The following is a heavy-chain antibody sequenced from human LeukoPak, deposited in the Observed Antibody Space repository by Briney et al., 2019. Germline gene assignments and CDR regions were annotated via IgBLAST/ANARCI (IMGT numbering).Heavy chain of an antibody. CDR2: IKQVGSEK. D-gene: IGHD3-10*01. J-gene: IGHJ4*02. CDR1: GFTFSNYW. V-gene: IGHV3-7*03. Sequence: GGSLRLSCAASGFTFSNYWVSWVRQAPGKGLEWVANIKQVGSEKYYVDSVKGRFTISRDNAKNSLYLQMNSLRAEDTAVYYCARDENRSSDYWGQGTLVTVSS. CDR3: ARDENRSSDY.